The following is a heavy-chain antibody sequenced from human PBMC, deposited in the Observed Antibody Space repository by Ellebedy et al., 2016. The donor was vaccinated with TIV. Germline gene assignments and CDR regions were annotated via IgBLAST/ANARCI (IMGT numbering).Heavy chain of an antibody. CDR1: GFTFSTYW. D-gene: IGHD3-9*01. Sequence: GESLKISCAASGFTFSTYWMHWVRQTPGKGLVWVSRISSDGRTINYAESVRGRFTISRDNAKNTVFLEMNSLRVDDTAVYYCARQFDQPARWGQGTLVTVSS. V-gene: IGHV3-74*01. CDR2: ISSDGRTI. J-gene: IGHJ4*02. CDR3: ARQFDQPAR.